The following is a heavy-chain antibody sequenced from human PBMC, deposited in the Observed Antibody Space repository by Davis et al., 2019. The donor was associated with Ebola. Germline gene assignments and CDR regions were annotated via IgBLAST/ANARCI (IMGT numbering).Heavy chain of an antibody. CDR1: GYTFTSYA. Sequence: ASVKVSCKVSGYTFTSYALNWVRQAPGQGLEWMGWINPHNGNTNYAQNVQGRVIMTSDTATTTAYMEVGSLRSDDTAVYYCARAQFPTTSDHWGQGTLVTVSS. CDR3: ARAQFPTTSDH. V-gene: IGHV1-18*01. CDR2: INPHNGNT. D-gene: IGHD1-1*01. J-gene: IGHJ4*02.